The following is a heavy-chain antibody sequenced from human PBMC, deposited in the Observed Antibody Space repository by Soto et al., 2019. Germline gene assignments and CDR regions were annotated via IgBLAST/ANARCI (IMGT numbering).Heavy chain of an antibody. CDR1: GFTVSSDS. J-gene: IGHJ6*02. CDR2: IYSDNNT. Sequence: EVQLVETGGDLIQPGGSLRLSCAASGFTVSSDSMTWVRQAPGKGLEWISIIYSDNNTDYADSVNGRFSISRDTSKNISYLQMNSLRAEDTAEYYCARHYSAMGVWGQGTTVTVSS. V-gene: IGHV3-53*02. CDR3: ARHYSAMGV.